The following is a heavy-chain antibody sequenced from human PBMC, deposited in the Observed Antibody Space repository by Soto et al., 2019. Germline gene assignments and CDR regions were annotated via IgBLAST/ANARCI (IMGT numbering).Heavy chain of an antibody. D-gene: IGHD6-19*01. V-gene: IGHV1-18*01. Sequence: QDQLVQSGAEVKKPGASVTVSCKASGYSFTNYGVTWVRQAPGQGREWMGWISAFNGNTHYAQNLQGRVTMTTDAATSTAYMETRSVRSDATAVYYCARDRGVAPPVAGNTHYYYYMDVWGKGTTVTVSS. CDR1: GYSFTNYG. CDR3: ARDRGVAPPVAGNTHYYYYMDV. CDR2: ISAFNGNT. J-gene: IGHJ6*03.